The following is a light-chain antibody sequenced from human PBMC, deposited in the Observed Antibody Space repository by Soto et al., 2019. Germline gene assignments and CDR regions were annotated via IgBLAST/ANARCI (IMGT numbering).Light chain of an antibody. V-gene: IGLV1-44*01. Sequence: QSVLTQPPSASGTPGQRVTISCSGSSSNIGSHTVNWYQQLPGTAPRLLIYNTYYRPSGVPDRFSGSKSGTSASLAISGLQSEDEADYYCEAWDDSLNGVVFGGGTQLTVL. CDR1: SSNIGSHT. CDR3: EAWDDSLNGVV. J-gene: IGLJ2*01. CDR2: NTY.